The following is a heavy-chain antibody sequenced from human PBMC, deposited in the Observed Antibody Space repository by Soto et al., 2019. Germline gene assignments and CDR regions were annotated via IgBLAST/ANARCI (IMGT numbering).Heavy chain of an antibody. D-gene: IGHD2-2*01. CDR3: ARTASAAPYYFDY. CDR1: GFTFSSYG. J-gene: IGHJ4*02. V-gene: IGHV3-33*01. Sequence: QVQLVESGGGVVQPGRSLRLSCAASGFTFSSYGMHWVRQAPGKGLEWVAVIWYDGSNKYYADSVKGRFTISRDNSKNTLYRQMNRLRAEDTAVYYCARTASAAPYYFDYWGQGTLVTVSS. CDR2: IWYDGSNK.